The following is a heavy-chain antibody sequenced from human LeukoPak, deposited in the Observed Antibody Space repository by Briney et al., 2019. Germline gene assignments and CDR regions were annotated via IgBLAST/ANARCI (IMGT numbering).Heavy chain of an antibody. CDR1: GFTFSSYA. J-gene: IGHJ6*02. V-gene: IGHV3-23*01. CDR3: AKFRDYGEYVRYGGDV. D-gene: IGHD4-17*01. Sequence: LPGGSLRLSCAASGFTFSSYAMSWVRQAPGKGLEWVSAISGSGSSTYYADSVKGRFTISRDNSKNTLCLQMNSLRAEDTAVYYCAKFRDYGEYVRYGGDVWGQGTTVTVSS. CDR2: ISGSGSST.